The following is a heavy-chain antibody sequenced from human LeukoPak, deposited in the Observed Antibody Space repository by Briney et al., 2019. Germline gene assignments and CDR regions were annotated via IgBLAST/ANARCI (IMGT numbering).Heavy chain of an antibody. CDR1: GGSISSYY. V-gene: IGHV4-4*07. Sequence: SETLSLTCTVSGGSISSYYWSWIRQPAGKGLEGIGRIYTRGSTNYNPSLTSPVPMSVDTSKNHFSLKLSSVNAADTAVYYCARARGYCSSTSCSWDRDCWGQGNLVSVSS. CDR2: IYTRGST. D-gene: IGHD2-2*01. J-gene: IGHJ4*02. CDR3: ARARGYCSSTSCSWDRDC.